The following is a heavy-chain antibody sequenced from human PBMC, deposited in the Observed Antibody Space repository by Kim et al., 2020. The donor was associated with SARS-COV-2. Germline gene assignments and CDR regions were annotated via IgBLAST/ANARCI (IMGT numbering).Heavy chain of an antibody. CDR3: TTVGGHRSSCLEF. CDR2: IERGVDGETT. D-gene: IGHD6-13*01. Sequence: GGSLRLSCAASGFTFNDAWMSWARQAPGKGLEWIGRIERGVDGETTDYAAPVRGRFTIPRDDSKNTQYLQMDGLKTEDTAVSYCTTVGGHRSSCLEFWGRETLVTVSS. V-gene: IGHV3-15*04. J-gene: IGHJ4*02. CDR1: GFTFNDAW.